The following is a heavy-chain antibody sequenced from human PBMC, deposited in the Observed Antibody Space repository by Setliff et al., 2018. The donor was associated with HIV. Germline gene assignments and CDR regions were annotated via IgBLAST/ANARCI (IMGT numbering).Heavy chain of an antibody. CDR2: IYSDGTT. V-gene: IGHV3-66*01. Sequence: GGSLRLSCAASGFTVSSKYMTWVRQAPGKGLEGVSVIYSDGTTYYADSVKGRFTISRDNSKNTLFLQMNSLRAEDTAVYYCAKSPAYSSSSYYFDYWGQGTLGTVSS. CDR1: GFTVSSKY. J-gene: IGHJ4*02. D-gene: IGHD6-6*01. CDR3: AKSPAYSSSSYYFDY.